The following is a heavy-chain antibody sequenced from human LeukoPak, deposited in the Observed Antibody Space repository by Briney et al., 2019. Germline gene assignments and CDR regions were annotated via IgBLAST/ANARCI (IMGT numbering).Heavy chain of an antibody. CDR3: ARDNSVRDEAWWFNP. CDR1: GYTFTSNY. Sequence: GASVKVSCKAFGYTFTSNYMHWVRQAPGQGPEWMGVISPSGGSTTYAQKSQGRVTLTRDMSTSTDYLELSSRRSEDTAVYYCARDNSVRDEAWWFNPGGQGTLVTVSS. J-gene: IGHJ5*02. V-gene: IGHV1-46*01. D-gene: IGHD5-24*01. CDR2: ISPSGGST.